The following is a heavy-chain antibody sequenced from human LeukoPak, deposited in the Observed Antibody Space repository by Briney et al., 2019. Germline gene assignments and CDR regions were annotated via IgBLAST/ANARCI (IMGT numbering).Heavy chain of an antibody. V-gene: IGHV1-58*02. J-gene: IGHJ4*02. CDR1: GFTFTSSA. Sequence: ASVKVSCKASGFTFTSSAMQWVRQARGHRLVWIGWIVVGSGNTNYAQKFQERVTITRDMSTSTAYMELSSLRSEDTAVYYCAANLVAGTVPFVYWGQGTLVTVSS. CDR2: IVVGSGNT. D-gene: IGHD6-19*01. CDR3: AANLVAGTVPFVY.